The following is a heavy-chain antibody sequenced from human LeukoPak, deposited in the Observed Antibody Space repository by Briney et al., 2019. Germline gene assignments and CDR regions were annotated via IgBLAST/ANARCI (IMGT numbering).Heavy chain of an antibody. V-gene: IGHV3-74*01. CDR1: GFTFSGSW. CDR3: ARFVMVTAGDY. J-gene: IGHJ4*02. CDR2: IIGDGSAT. D-gene: IGHD2-21*02. Sequence: QPGGPLRLSCAASGFTFSGSWMHWVRQTPGKGLVWVSRIIGDGSATSYADSVKGRFTISRDNAKNTVYLQMNCLRDEDTAVYYCARFVMVTAGDYWGQGTLVTVSS.